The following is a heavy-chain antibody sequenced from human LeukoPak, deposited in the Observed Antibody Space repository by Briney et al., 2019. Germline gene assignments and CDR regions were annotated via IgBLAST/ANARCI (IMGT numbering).Heavy chain of an antibody. CDR1: GFTFSSHA. D-gene: IGHD1-14*01. CDR3: AKTRGKVAGSG. CDR2: ISGSGGST. V-gene: IGHV3-23*01. Sequence: GGSLRLSCAASGFTFSSHAMSWVRQAPGKGLEWVSAISGSGGSTYYADSVRGRFTISRDNSKNTLCLQMNSLRAEDTAVYYCAKTRGKVAGSGWGQGTLVTVSS. J-gene: IGHJ4*02.